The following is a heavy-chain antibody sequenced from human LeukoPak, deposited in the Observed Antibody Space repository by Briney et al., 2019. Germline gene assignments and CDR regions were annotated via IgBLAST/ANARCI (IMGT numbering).Heavy chain of an antibody. CDR2: INPNSGGT. CDR1: GYTFTGYY. CDR3: ARGWGCSGGSCYDAFDI. V-gene: IGHV1-2*02. Sequence: ASVTVSCKASGYTFTGYYMHWVRQAPGQGLEWMGWINPNSGGTNYAQKFQGRVTMTRDTSISTAYMELSRLRSDDAAVYYCARGWGCSGGSCYDAFDIWGQGTMVTVSS. D-gene: IGHD2-15*01. J-gene: IGHJ3*02.